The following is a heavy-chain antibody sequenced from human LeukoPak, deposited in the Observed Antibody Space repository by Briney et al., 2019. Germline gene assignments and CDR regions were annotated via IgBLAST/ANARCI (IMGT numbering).Heavy chain of an antibody. CDR1: GYSFTSYW. V-gene: IGHV5-51*01. CDR3: ARQTRDDILTGYCDY. D-gene: IGHD3-9*01. Sequence: GESLKISCKGSGYSFTSYWTGWVRQMPGKGLEWMGIIYPGDSDTRYSPSFQGQVTISADNSISTAYLQWSSLKASDTAMYYCARQTRDDILTGYCDYWGQGTLVTVSS. CDR2: IYPGDSDT. J-gene: IGHJ4*02.